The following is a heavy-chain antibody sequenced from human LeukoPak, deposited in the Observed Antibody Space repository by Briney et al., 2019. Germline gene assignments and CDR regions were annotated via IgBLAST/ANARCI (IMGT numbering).Heavy chain of an antibody. CDR3: ARVYYDSSGYSSGEDY. V-gene: IGHV1-2*02. CDR1: GYTFTGYF. Sequence: ASVKVSCKASGYTFTGYFMHWVRQAPGQGLEWMGWINPNSGGTNYAQKFQGRVTMTRDMSTSTVYMELSSLRSEDTAVYYCARVYYDSSGYSSGEDYWGQGTLVTVSS. J-gene: IGHJ4*02. D-gene: IGHD3-22*01. CDR2: INPNSGGT.